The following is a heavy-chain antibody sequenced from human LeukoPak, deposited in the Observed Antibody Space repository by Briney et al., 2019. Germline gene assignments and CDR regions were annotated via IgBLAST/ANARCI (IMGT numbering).Heavy chain of an antibody. CDR1: GVTFSNYA. V-gene: IGHV1-69*13. CDR2: IIPIIGTA. Sequence: SVKVSCKASGVTFSNYAISWVRQAPGQGLEWMGGIIPIIGTANSAQKFQGRVTITADESTSTAYMELSSLRSEDTAVYYCARVNVTEPDIAAAGTSYYYYGMDVWGQGTTVTVSS. CDR3: ARVNVTEPDIAAAGTSYYYYGMDV. J-gene: IGHJ6*02. D-gene: IGHD6-13*01.